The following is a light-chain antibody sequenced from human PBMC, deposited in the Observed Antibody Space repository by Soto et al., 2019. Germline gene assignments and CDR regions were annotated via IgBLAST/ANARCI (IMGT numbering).Light chain of an antibody. CDR2: EVS. V-gene: IGLV2-8*01. CDR1: SSDVGGYNY. J-gene: IGLJ2*01. CDR3: SSYAGSNNWGV. Sequence: QSALTQPPSASGSPGQSVTISCTGTSSDVGGYNYVSWYQQHPGKAPKLMIYEVSKRPSGVPDRFSGSKSGNTASLTVSGLQAEVEADYYCSSYAGSNNWGVFGGGTKLTVL.